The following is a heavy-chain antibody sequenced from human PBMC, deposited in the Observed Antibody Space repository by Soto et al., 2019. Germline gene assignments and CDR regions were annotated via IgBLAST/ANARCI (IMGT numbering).Heavy chain of an antibody. V-gene: IGHV5-51*01. CDR3: ARRYIAAPATAFDL. CDR1: GYRFSTYW. D-gene: IGHD6-13*01. Sequence: PGESLKISCQGSGYRFSTYWIHWVRQLPGKGLESVGIIYPADSDTRYSPSFQGQVTISADKTISTTYLQWSSLKASDTAMYFCARRYIAAPATAFDLWGRGTPVTVSS. CDR2: IYPADSDT. J-gene: IGHJ4*02.